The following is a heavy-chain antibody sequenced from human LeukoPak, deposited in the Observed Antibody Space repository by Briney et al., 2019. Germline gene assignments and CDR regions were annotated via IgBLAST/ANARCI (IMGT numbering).Heavy chain of an antibody. V-gene: IGHV3-21*01. D-gene: IGHD1-26*01. CDR1: GFTFSNAW. CDR2: ISGSSSYI. J-gene: IGHJ3*02. CDR3: ARDPGESGSYGAFDI. Sequence: GGSLRLSCAASGFTFSNAWMSWVRQAPGKGLEWVSSISGSSSYIPYADSVKGRFTMSRDNAKNSLYLQMNSLRAEDTALYYCARDPGESGSYGAFDIWGQGTMVTVSS.